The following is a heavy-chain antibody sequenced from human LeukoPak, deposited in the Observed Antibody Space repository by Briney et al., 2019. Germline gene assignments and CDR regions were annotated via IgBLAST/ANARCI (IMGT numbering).Heavy chain of an antibody. V-gene: IGHV3-30*18. CDR1: GFTFSSYG. D-gene: IGHD1-26*01. J-gene: IGHJ2*01. CDR3: AKGSGINWYFDL. CDR2: VSYDGSNK. Sequence: GGSLRLSCAASGFTFSSYGMHWVRQAPGKGLEWVAVVSYDGSNKHYADSVKGRFTISRDNSKNTQYLQMNSLRVEDTAVYYCAKGSGINWYFDLXXXGTLVTVSS.